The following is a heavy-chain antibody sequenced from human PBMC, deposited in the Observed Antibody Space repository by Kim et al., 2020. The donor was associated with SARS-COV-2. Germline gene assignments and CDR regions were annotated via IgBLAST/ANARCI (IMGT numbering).Heavy chain of an antibody. CDR2: ISSSGSTI. CDR1: GFTFSDYY. CDR3: AREGIVVVPAAIDVYYYYGMDV. J-gene: IGHJ6*02. V-gene: IGHV3-11*04. Sequence: GGSLRLSCAASGFTFSDYYMSWIRQAPGKGLEWVSYISSSGSTIYYADSVKGRFTISRDNAKNSLYLQMNSLRAEDTAVYYCAREGIVVVPAAIDVYYYYGMDVWRQGTTVTVSS. D-gene: IGHD2-2*01.